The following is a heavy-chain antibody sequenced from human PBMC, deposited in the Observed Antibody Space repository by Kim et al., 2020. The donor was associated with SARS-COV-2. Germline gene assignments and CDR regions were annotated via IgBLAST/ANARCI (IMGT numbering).Heavy chain of an antibody. Sequence: SETLSLTCTVSGGSISSYYWSWIRQPPGKGLEWIGYIYYSGSTNYNPSLKSRVTISVDTSKNQFSLKLSSVTAADTAVYYCARERGAWNQRNWFDPWGQGTLVTVSS. CDR1: GGSISSYY. CDR2: IYYSGST. CDR3: ARERGAWNQRNWFDP. J-gene: IGHJ5*02. V-gene: IGHV4-59*01. D-gene: IGHD1-1*01.